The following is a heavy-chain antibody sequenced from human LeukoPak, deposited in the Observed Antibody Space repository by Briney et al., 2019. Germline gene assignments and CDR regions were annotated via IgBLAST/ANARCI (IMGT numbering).Heavy chain of an antibody. J-gene: IGHJ6*02. CDR2: IYYSGST. D-gene: IGHD6-19*01. V-gene: IGHV4-39*01. CDR3: ASGGGYSSGWYEVYYYYGMDV. Sequence: SQTLSLTCTVSGGSISSGGYYWGWIRQPPGKGLEWIGSIYYSGSTYYNPSLKSRVTISVDTSKNQFSLKLSSVTAADTAVYYCASGGGYSSGWYEVYYYYGMDVWGQGTTVTVSS. CDR1: GGSISSGGYY.